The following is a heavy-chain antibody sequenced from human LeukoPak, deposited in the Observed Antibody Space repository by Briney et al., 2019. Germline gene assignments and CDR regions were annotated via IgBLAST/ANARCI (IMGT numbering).Heavy chain of an antibody. CDR2: INHSGST. Sequence: SETLSLTCAVYGGSFSGYYWSWIRRPPGKGLEWIGEINHSGSTNYNPSLKRRVTISVDTSKNQFSLKLSSVTAADTAVYYCARGSSQTGAFDIWGQGTMVTVSS. CDR1: GGSFSGYY. V-gene: IGHV4-34*01. D-gene: IGHD1-14*01. J-gene: IGHJ3*02. CDR3: ARGSSQTGAFDI.